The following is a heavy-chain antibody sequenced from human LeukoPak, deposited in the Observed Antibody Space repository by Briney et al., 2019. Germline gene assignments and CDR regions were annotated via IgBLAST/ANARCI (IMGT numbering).Heavy chain of an antibody. Sequence: GPSVKVSCKASGGTFSSYAISWVRQAPGQGLEWMGGIIPIVGTANYAQKFQGRVTITADESTSTAYMELSSLRSEDTAVYYCARDLLRALSGYIPAYAFDIWGQGTMVTVSS. V-gene: IGHV1-69*01. D-gene: IGHD3-22*01. CDR2: IIPIVGTA. CDR1: GGTFSSYA. J-gene: IGHJ3*02. CDR3: ARDLLRALSGYIPAYAFDI.